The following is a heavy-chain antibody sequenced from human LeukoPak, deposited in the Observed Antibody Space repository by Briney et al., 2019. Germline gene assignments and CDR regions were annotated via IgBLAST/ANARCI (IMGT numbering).Heavy chain of an antibody. Sequence: GEPMKISCHGSGYSFPSYWIGWARHIPGKGLECMGIIYPGDYETRYSPSFQGQVTISADKSISTAYLQWSSLKASDTAMYYCARIVGASDYWGQGTLVTVSS. CDR3: ARIVGASDY. V-gene: IGHV5-51*01. CDR1: GYSFPSYW. CDR2: IYPGDYET. J-gene: IGHJ4*02. D-gene: IGHD1-26*01.